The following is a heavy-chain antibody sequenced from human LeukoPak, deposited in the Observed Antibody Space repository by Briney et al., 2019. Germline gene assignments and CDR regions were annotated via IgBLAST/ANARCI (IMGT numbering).Heavy chain of an antibody. V-gene: IGHV3-30-3*01. CDR2: ISYDGSNK. J-gene: IGHJ4*02. CDR1: GFTFSSYA. D-gene: IGHD5-12*01. CDR3: ARDQSGANYSGYDFTLAYYFDY. Sequence: PGGSLRLSCAASGFTFSSYAMHWVRQAPGKGLEWVAVISYDGSNKYYADSVKGRFTISRDNSKNTLYLQMNSLRAEDTAVYYCARDQSGANYSGYDFTLAYYFDYWGQGTLVTVSS.